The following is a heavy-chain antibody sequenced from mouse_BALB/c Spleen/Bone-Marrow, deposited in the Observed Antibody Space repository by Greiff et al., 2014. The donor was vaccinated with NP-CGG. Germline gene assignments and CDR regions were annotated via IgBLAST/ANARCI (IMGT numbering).Heavy chain of an antibody. V-gene: IGHV1-18*01. CDR1: GYTFTEYS. CDR2: INPNNGVT. D-gene: IGHD3-3*01. Sequence: EVQLQQSGPELVKPGASAKISCKTSGYTFTEYSMHWVKQSHGKSLEWIGGINPNNGVTSYNQKFKDKATLTVDKSSNTAYMELRSLTSEDSAVYFCARWGWDFATGYWGQGTSVTVSS. CDR3: ARWGWDFATGY. J-gene: IGHJ4*01.